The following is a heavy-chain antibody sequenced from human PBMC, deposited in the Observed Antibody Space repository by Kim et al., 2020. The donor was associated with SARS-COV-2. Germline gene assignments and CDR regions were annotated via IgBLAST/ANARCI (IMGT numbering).Heavy chain of an antibody. CDR2: IYHSGTT. Sequence: SETLSLTCSVSDDSINIYYWSWIRQSPGKGLEWIGYIYHSGTTNYNPSLKSRVTISIDTSKNRFSLKLSSVTVAATAVYYCARVGYTYGPWRTFDTWGQGALVTVSS. CDR3: ARVGYTYGPWRTFDT. V-gene: IGHV4-59*01. J-gene: IGHJ4*02. CDR1: DDSINIYY. D-gene: IGHD5-18*01.